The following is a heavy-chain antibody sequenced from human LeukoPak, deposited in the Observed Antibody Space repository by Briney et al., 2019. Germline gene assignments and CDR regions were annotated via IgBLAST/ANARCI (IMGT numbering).Heavy chain of an antibody. CDR1: GGTFSSYA. CDR3: ARGRRLLPPGLWLD. V-gene: IGHV1-69*13. Sequence: SVKVSCEASGGTFSSYAISWVRQAPGQGLEWMGGIIPIFGTANYAQKFQGRVTITADESTSTAYMELSSLRSEDTAVYYCARGRRLLPPGLWLDWGQGTLVTVSS. CDR2: IIPIFGTA. D-gene: IGHD2-21*02. J-gene: IGHJ4*02.